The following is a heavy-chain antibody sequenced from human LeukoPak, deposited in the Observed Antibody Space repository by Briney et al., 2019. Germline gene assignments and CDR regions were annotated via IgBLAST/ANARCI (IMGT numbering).Heavy chain of an antibody. J-gene: IGHJ3*02. V-gene: IGHV4-59*01. CDR1: GGSISSYY. CDR3: AGVYDILTGYYKEDAFDI. Sequence: KPSETLSLTCTVSGGSISSYYWSWIRQPPGKGLEWIGYIYYSGSTNYNPSLKSRVTISVDTSKNQFSLKLSSVTAADTAVCYCAGVYDILTGYYKEDAFDIWGQGTMVTVSS. D-gene: IGHD3-9*01. CDR2: IYYSGST.